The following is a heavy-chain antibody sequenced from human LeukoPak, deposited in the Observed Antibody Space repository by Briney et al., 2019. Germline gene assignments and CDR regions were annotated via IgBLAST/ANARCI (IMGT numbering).Heavy chain of an antibody. D-gene: IGHD2-15*01. V-gene: IGHV1-69*01. CDR3: ARGPAYCSGGSCYPGFFFDY. CDR2: IIPIFGTA. Sequence: ASVKVSCKASGGTFSSYAISWVRQAPGQGLEWMGGIIPIFGTANYAQKFQGRVTITADESTSTAYMELSSLRSEDTDVYYCARGPAYCSGGSCYPGFFFDYWGQGTLVTVSS. CDR1: GGTFSSYA. J-gene: IGHJ4*02.